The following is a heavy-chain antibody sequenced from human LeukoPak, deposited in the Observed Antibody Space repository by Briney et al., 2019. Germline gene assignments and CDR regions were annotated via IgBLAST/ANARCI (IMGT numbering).Heavy chain of an antibody. D-gene: IGHD4-17*01. J-gene: IGHJ4*02. V-gene: IGHV4-59*01. Sequence: SETLSLTCTVSGGSFSSYYWSWIRQPPGKGLEWIGYIYNSGSTNYSPSLKSRVTISVDTSKNQFSLKLSSVTAADTAVYYCARDDYGDWDFDYWGQGNLVTVSS. CDR2: IYNSGST. CDR1: GGSFSSYY. CDR3: ARDDYGDWDFDY.